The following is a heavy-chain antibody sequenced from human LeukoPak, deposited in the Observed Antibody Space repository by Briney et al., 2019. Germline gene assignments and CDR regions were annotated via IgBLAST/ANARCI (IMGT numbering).Heavy chain of an antibody. Sequence: SETLSLTCTVSGGSISSYYWSWIRQPPGKGLEWIGYIYYSGSTNYNPSLKSRVTISVDTSKNQFSLKLSSVTAADTAVYYCARGVLWFGELLYENWFEPWGQGTLVTVSS. CDR2: IYYSGST. CDR3: ARGVLWFGELLYENWFEP. D-gene: IGHD3-10*01. CDR1: GGSISSYY. V-gene: IGHV4-59*01. J-gene: IGHJ5*02.